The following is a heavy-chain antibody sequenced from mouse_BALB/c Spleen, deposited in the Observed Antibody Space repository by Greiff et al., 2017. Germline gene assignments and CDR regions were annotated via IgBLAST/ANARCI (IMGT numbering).Heavy chain of an antibody. Sequence: QVQLQQSGPELVKPGASVKISCKASGYSFTSYYIHWVKQRPGQGLEWIGWIFPGSGNTKYNEKFKGKATLTADTSSSTAYMQLSSLTSEDSAVYFCARIYYGYVSWYFDVWGAGTTVTVSS. V-gene: IGHV1-66*01. D-gene: IGHD1-2*01. CDR1: GYSFTSYY. CDR2: IFPGSGNT. J-gene: IGHJ1*01. CDR3: ARIYYGYVSWYFDV.